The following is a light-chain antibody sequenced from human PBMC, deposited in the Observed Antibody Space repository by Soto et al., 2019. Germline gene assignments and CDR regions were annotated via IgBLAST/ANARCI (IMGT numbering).Light chain of an antibody. V-gene: IGLV2-23*01. J-gene: IGLJ1*01. CDR2: EGS. CDR3: CSYAGSSTFV. Sequence: QSVLTQPPSVSGAPGQTVVISCSGSSSNIGAPYDVNWYRQIPGTAPKLMIYEGSKRPSGISNRFSGSKSGNTASLTISGLQAEDEADYYCCSYAGSSTFVFGPGTKLTVL. CDR1: SSNIGAPYD.